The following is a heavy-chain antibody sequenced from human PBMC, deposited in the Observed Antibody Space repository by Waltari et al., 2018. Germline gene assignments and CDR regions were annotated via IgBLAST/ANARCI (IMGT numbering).Heavy chain of an antibody. D-gene: IGHD2-21*02. Sequence: EVQLVESGGGLVQSGGSLRLSCAASGFTFSSYWMSWVRQAPGKGLEWVANIKQDGSEKYYVDSVKGRFTISRDNAKNSLYLQMNSLRAEDTAVYYCAKGLTDVVVTAYYYYGMDVWGQGTTVTVSS. J-gene: IGHJ6*02. CDR2: IKQDGSEK. CDR3: AKGLTDVVVTAYYYYGMDV. V-gene: IGHV3-7*02. CDR1: GFTFSSYW.